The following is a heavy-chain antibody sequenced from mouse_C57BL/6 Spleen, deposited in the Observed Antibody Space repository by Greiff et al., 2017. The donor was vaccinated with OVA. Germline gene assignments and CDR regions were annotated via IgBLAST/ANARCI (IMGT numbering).Heavy chain of an antibody. J-gene: IGHJ2*01. V-gene: IGHV1-69*01. Sequence: QVQLQQPGAELVMPGASVKLSCKASGYTFTSYWMHWVKQRPGQGLEWIGEIDPSDSYTNYNQKFKGKSTLTVDKSSSTAYMLLSSLTSEDSAVYYCARFDGYYVDYWGQGTTLTVSS. CDR2: IDPSDSYT. D-gene: IGHD2-3*01. CDR3: ARFDGYYVDY. CDR1: GYTFTSYW.